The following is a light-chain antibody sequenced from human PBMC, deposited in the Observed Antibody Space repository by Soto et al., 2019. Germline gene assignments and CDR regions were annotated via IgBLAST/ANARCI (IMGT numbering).Light chain of an antibody. V-gene: IGKV1-39*01. Sequence: DIKNTLSPSSLFASIGDRVTITCRASESISSYLNWYQQKPGKAPKLLIYAASSLQSGVPSRFSGSGSGTEFTLTISILQPDYFATYYCQQYNSYWTFGQGTIVEIK. CDR1: ESISSY. CDR3: QQYNSYWT. CDR2: AAS. J-gene: IGKJ1*01.